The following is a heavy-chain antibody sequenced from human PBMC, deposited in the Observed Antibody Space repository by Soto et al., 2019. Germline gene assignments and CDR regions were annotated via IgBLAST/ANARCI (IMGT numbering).Heavy chain of an antibody. V-gene: IGHV1-2*02. J-gene: IGHJ4*02. Sequence: QVQLVQSGAEVKKPGASVQVSCKASGYTFTGYYMHCVRQAPGQGLEWMGWINPNSGGTNHAQKFQGRVTMTGDTSISTAYMALSRLRSDDTAVYYCAREVRRVAAAAVWGYWGQGTLVTVSS. D-gene: IGHD6-13*01. CDR1: GYTFTGYY. CDR3: AREVRRVAAAAVWGY. CDR2: INPNSGGT.